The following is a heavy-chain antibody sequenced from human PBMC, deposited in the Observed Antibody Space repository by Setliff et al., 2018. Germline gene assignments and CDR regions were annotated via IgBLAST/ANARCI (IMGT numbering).Heavy chain of an antibody. Sequence: SSETLSLTCTVSGGSISSGSYYWSWIRQPAGKGLEWIGHIYTSGSTNYNPSLKSRVTISVDTSKNQFSLKLSSVTAADTAVYYCAREGEVITNYYFDYWGQGTLVTVSS. J-gene: IGHJ4*02. CDR3: AREGEVITNYYFDY. CDR1: GGSISSGSYY. V-gene: IGHV4-61*09. CDR2: IYTSGST. D-gene: IGHD3-22*01.